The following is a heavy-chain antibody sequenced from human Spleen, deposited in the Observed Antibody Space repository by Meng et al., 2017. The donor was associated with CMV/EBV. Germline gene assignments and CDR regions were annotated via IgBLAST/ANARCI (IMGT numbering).Heavy chain of an antibody. CDR3: ARDPRVKSYVVVPAASDY. CDR1: GFTFGDHA. J-gene: IGHJ4*02. D-gene: IGHD2-2*01. Sequence: GESLKISCTVSGFTFGDHAMSWVRQAPGKGLEWVANIKQDGSKKYYVGSVKGRFTISRDNAKNSLYLQMNSLRAEDTAVYYCARDPRVKSYVVVPAASDYWGQGTMVTVSS. V-gene: IGHV3-7*01. CDR2: IKQDGSKK.